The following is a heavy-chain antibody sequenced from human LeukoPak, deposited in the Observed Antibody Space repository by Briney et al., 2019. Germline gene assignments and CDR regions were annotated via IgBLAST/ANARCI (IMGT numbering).Heavy chain of an antibody. D-gene: IGHD2-2*02. Sequence: GGSLRLSCAASGFIFNNYDMIWVRQAPGKGLEWVSGISGSGDSTFYADSVKGRFTISRDNSKNTLDLQMNSLRAEDTAVYYCAKSRSSSVSCYNYWGQGTLVTVSS. CDR2: ISGSGDST. V-gene: IGHV3-23*01. CDR1: GFIFNNYD. CDR3: AKSRSSSVSCYNY. J-gene: IGHJ4*02.